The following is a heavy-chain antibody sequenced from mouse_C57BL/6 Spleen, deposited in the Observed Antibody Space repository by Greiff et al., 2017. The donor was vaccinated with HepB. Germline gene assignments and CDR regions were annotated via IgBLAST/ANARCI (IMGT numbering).Heavy chain of an antibody. CDR1: GYTFTSYW. D-gene: IGHD2-3*01. J-gene: IGHJ2*01. CDR2: IYPGSGST. V-gene: IGHV1-55*01. CDR3: AREYDYVDY. Sequence: QVQLQQSGAELVKPGASVKMSCKASGYTFTSYWITWVKQRPGQGLEWIGDIYPGSGSTNYNEKFKSKATLTVDKSSSTAYMQLSSLTSEDSAVYYCAREYDYVDYWGQGTTLTVSS.